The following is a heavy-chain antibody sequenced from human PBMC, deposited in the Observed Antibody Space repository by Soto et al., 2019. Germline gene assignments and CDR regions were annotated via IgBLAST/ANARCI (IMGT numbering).Heavy chain of an antibody. CDR2: ISGSSIYI. J-gene: IGHJ5*02. CDR1: GFTFSNYN. CDR3: AREGALKPFSS. V-gene: IGHV3-21*01. Sequence: PGGSLRLSCVASGFTFSNYNMNWVRQAPGKGLAWASHISGSSIYIHYADSVRGRFTISRDNAKNSVYLQMDSLRVEDTAVYYCAREGALKPFSSWGQGALVTVSS.